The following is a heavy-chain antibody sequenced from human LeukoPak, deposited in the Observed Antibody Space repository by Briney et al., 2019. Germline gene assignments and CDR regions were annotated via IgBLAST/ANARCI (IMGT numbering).Heavy chain of an antibody. CDR1: GFTFSNAW. D-gene: IGHD5-18*01. CDR2: IKSKNDGGTT. J-gene: IGHJ5*02. Sequence: GGSLRLSCAASGFTFSNAWMSWVRQAQGKGLEWVGRIKSKNDGGTTDYAAPVKGRFTISRDDSKNTLYLQMNSLKTEDTAVYYCTTDRGYSYGFDWFDPWGQGTLVTVSS. CDR3: TTDRGYSYGFDWFDP. V-gene: IGHV3-15*01.